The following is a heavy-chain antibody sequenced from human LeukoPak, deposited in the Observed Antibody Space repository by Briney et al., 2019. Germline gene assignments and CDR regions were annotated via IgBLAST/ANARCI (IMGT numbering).Heavy chain of an antibody. Sequence: GESLKISCKGSGYSFTSYWIGWVRQMPGKGLEWMGIIYPGDSDTRYSPSFQGQVTISADKSISTAYLQWSSLKASDTAMYYCARQEASSGWRSYYYYGMDVWGQGTTVTVSS. D-gene: IGHD6-19*01. CDR3: ARQEASSGWRSYYYYGMDV. CDR2: IYPGDSDT. V-gene: IGHV5-51*01. J-gene: IGHJ6*02. CDR1: GYSFTSYW.